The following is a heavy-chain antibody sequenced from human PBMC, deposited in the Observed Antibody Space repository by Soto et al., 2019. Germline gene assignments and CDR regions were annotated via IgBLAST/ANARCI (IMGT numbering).Heavy chain of an antibody. Sequence: GGSLRLSCAASGFTFRTYDMHWVRQAPGKGLEWVAVISYDGTNKYYAGSVRGRFTISRDNSENTVFLQMNSLRAEDAAMYYCARTFLEALGSFDYWGQGTLVTVSS. D-gene: IGHD6-6*01. J-gene: IGHJ4*02. V-gene: IGHV3-30*01. CDR2: ISYDGTNK. CDR1: GFTFRTYD. CDR3: ARTFLEALGSFDY.